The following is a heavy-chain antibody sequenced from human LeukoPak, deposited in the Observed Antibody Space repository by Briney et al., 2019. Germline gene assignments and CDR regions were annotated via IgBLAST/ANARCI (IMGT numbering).Heavy chain of an antibody. CDR1: GYSISSGYY. D-gene: IGHD3-10*01. CDR3: AKSNGYGLVDI. J-gene: IGHJ3*02. Sequence: SETLSLTCTVSGYSISSGYYWGWIRQPPGKGLEWIGSIYHSGTTYYSPSLRSRVTISLDTSRNQFSLKLSSVTAADTAVYYCAKSNGYGLVDIWGQGTMVTVSS. CDR2: IYHSGTT. V-gene: IGHV4-38-2*02.